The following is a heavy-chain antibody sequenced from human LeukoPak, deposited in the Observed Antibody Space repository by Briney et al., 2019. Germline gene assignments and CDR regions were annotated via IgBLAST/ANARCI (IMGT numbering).Heavy chain of an antibody. CDR1: GFTVSSNY. J-gene: IGHJ2*01. Sequence: PGGSLRLSCAASGFTVSSNYMSWVRQAPGKGLEWVSVIYSGGSTYYADSVKGRFTISRDNSKNTLYLQMSSLRAEDTAVYYCAKDRNWNYGGQTWYFDLWGRGTLVTVSS. CDR2: IYSGGST. CDR3: AKDRNWNYGGQTWYFDL. D-gene: IGHD1-7*01. V-gene: IGHV3-53*01.